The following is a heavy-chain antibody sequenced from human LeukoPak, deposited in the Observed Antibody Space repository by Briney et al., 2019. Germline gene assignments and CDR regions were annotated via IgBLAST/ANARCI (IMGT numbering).Heavy chain of an antibody. Sequence: PSETLSLTCSVSGGSISTYYWNWIRQPPGKGLEWIGYIHYSGNTNYNPSLKSRVTISVDTSKNQFSLKLSSVTAADTAVYYCTRGEGYYGSGNLLVWWGQGTLVTVSP. CDR2: IHYSGNT. D-gene: IGHD3-10*01. V-gene: IGHV4-59*01. CDR1: GGSISTYY. J-gene: IGHJ4*02. CDR3: TRGEGYYGSGNLLVW.